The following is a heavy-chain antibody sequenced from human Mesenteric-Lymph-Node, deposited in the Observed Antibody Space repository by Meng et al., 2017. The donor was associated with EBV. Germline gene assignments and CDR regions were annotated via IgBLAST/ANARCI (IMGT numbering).Heavy chain of an antibody. D-gene: IGHD1-26*01. CDR2: IYYSGRT. CDR3: ARAAYSGTYGALFDY. V-gene: IGHV4-61*08. J-gene: IGHJ4*02. Sequence: QVQLQESGPGLVKPSXXXXXSXXVSGGSVSSGGYYWSWVRPPPEKGLEWIANIYYSGRTDYNPSLKSRLTISVDTSKNQFSLKLSSVTAADTAVYYCARAAYSGTYGALFDYWGQGTLVTVSS. CDR1: GGSVSSGGYY.